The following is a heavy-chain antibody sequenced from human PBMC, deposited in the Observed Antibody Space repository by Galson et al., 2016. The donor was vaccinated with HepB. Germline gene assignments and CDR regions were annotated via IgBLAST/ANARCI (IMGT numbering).Heavy chain of an antibody. D-gene: IGHD5-12*01. J-gene: IGHJ4*02. V-gene: IGHV1-3*04. CDR3: ARGGYMVVLPGAGGLMAAPTVPDH. CDR2: IRTGNGNT. CDR1: GYTFRTFA. Sequence: SCKASGYTFRTFAMHWVRQAPGQRLEWIGWIRTGNGNTEYSESFQGRVTITRDSSASIAYMELSSLRAEDTAVYFCARGGYMVVLPGAGGLMAAPTVPDHWGQGTLITVSS.